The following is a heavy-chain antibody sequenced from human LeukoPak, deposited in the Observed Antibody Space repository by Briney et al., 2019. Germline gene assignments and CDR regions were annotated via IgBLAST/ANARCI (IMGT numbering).Heavy chain of an antibody. V-gene: IGHV2-5*01. CDR3: AKRFASAWFGY. D-gene: IGHD3-16*01. Sequence: SGPTLVKPTQTLTLTCTFSGFSLSTSGVGVGWIRQPPGKALEWLALIYWNEDKRYIPSLKSRLTITKDTSKSQVVLTMPDRDPVATATYYCAKRFASAWFGYWGQGTLVTASS. J-gene: IGHJ4*02. CDR1: GFSLSTSGVG. CDR2: IYWNEDK.